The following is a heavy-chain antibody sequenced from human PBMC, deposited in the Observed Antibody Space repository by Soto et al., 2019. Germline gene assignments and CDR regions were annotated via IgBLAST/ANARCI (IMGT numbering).Heavy chain of an antibody. CDR1: GYTFTSYG. D-gene: IGHD3-16*01. V-gene: IGHV1-18*04. CDR2: ISADNGNT. J-gene: IGHJ5*02. Sequence: ASVKVSCKASGYTFTSYGLSWVRQAPGQGLEWMGWISADNGNTKYAQKLQGRVIMTKDTSTSTAYMELRSLRSDDTAVYYCSIVHYDDYLWGSLILFDPWGQGTLVTVSS. CDR3: SIVHYDDYLWGSLILFDP.